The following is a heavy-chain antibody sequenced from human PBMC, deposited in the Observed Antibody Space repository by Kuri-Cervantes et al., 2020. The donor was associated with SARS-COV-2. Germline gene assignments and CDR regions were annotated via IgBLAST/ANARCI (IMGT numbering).Heavy chain of an antibody. CDR1: GFTFSSYA. V-gene: IGHV3-23*01. J-gene: IGHJ4*02. Sequence: GGSLRLSCAASGFTFSSYAMSWVRQAPGKGLEWVSAISGSGGSTYYADSVKGRFTISRDNSKNTLYPQMNSLRAEDTAVYYCAKTTMVQGVIISGWIDYWGQGTLVTVSS. CDR2: ISGSGGST. D-gene: IGHD3-10*01. CDR3: AKTTMVQGVIISGWIDY.